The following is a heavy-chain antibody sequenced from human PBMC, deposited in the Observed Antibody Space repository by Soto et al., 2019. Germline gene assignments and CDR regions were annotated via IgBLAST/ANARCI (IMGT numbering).Heavy chain of an antibody. CDR1: VGTFSSYT. J-gene: IGHJ3*02. D-gene: IGHD3-9*01. V-gene: IGHV1-69*04. CDR3: ARDSRPEYYDILTGYYIGDAFDI. Sequence: ASVKVSCKASVGTFSSYTISWVRQAPGQGLEWMGRIIPILCIANYAQKFHGRVTITPDKSTGTAYMELSSLRSEDTAVYYCARDSRPEYYDILTGYYIGDAFDIWGQGTMVTVSS. CDR2: IIPILCIA.